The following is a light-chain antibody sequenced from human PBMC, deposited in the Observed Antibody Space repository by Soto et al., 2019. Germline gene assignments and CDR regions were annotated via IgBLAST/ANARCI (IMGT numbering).Light chain of an antibody. CDR1: QTISSW. CDR2: KAS. Sequence: DIQMTQSPSTLSGSVGDRVTITCRASQTISSWLAWYQQKPGKAPKLLIYKASTLKSGVPSRFSGSGSGTEFTLTISSLQPDDFATYYCQQYNSYPIAFGQGTRLEN. J-gene: IGKJ5*01. V-gene: IGKV1-5*03. CDR3: QQYNSYPIA.